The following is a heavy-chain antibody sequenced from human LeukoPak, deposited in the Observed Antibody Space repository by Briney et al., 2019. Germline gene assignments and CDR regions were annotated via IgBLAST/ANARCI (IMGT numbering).Heavy chain of an antibody. CDR3: ARDPSGHWYFDL. V-gene: IGHV3-66*01. CDR2: IYSGGNT. D-gene: IGHD7-27*01. Sequence: GGSLRLSCAVSGFTVNSYYMSWVRQAPGRGLEWVSVIYSGGNTHYADSVKGRFTISRDNSKNTLYLQMHRLRAEDTAVYYCARDPSGHWYFDLWGRGTLVTVSS. CDR1: GFTVNSYY. J-gene: IGHJ2*01.